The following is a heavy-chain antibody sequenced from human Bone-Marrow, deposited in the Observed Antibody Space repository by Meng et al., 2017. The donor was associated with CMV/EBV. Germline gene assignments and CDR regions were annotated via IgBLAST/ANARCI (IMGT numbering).Heavy chain of an antibody. V-gene: IGHV3-21*01. J-gene: IGHJ4*02. CDR1: GFTFSSYS. CDR3: ARVVPAAIGGWY. Sequence: GGSLRLSCAASGFTFSSYSMNWVRQAPGKGLEWVSSISSSSSYIYYADSVKGRFTISRDNAKNSLYLQMNSLRAEDTAVYYCARVVPAAIGGWYWGQGTLVAFSS. CDR2: ISSSSSYI. D-gene: IGHD2-2*01.